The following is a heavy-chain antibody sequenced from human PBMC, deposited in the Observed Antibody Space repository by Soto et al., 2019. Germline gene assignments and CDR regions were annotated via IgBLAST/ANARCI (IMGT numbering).Heavy chain of an antibody. CDR3: ARDRTGSHYMDV. CDR2: IWSDASGR. D-gene: IGHD1-1*01. Sequence: QVQLMESGGGLAQLDKSLRLSFAAPGFSFSNYGMHWFRQAPGKGLEWVAVIWSDASGRHYAGSVRGRFSISRDNSKNTLYLQMNSLGVDDTAVYYCARDRTGSHYMDVWGKGTAVTVS. J-gene: IGHJ6*03. V-gene: IGHV3-33*01. CDR1: GFSFSNYG.